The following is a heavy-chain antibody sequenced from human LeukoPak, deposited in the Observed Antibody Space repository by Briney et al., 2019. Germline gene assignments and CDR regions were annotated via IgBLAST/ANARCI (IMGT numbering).Heavy chain of an antibody. Sequence: SSETLSLTCTVSGGSISSGGYYWSWIRQHPGKGLEWVANIKQDGSERFYVDSVKGRFTISRDNAKNSLYLQMNSLRAEDTAVYYCARIKGYSSPFDYWGQGTLVTVSS. D-gene: IGHD2-15*01. CDR2: IKQDGSER. J-gene: IGHJ4*02. V-gene: IGHV3-7*01. CDR1: GGSISSGGYY. CDR3: ARIKGYSSPFDY.